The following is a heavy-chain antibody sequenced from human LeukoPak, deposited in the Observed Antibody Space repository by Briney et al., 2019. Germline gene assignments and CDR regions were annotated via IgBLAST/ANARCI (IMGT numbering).Heavy chain of an antibody. CDR1: GGSMRNGDYY. CDR3: ARVNYYDGSGYEGYMNV. Sequence: SETLSLTCTVSGGSMRNGDYYWGWIRQPPGKGLEWIGSLYYNGNTYYNPSLKSRVTISVDTSKNQFSLKISSVTAADTAVFYCARVNYYDGSGYEGYMNVWGKGTTVTVSS. CDR2: LYYNGNT. V-gene: IGHV4-39*07. D-gene: IGHD3-22*01. J-gene: IGHJ6*03.